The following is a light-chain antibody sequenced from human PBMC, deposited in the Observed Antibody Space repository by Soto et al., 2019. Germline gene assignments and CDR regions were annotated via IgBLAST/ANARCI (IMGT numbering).Light chain of an antibody. V-gene: IGLV2-14*01. J-gene: IGLJ2*01. CDR3: SSYTSSSTLVV. CDR1: SSDVGGYNY. CDR2: DVS. Sequence: QSVLTQPASVSGSPGQSITISCTGTSSDVGGYNYVSWYQQHPGKAPKLMIYDVSNRPSGVSNRFSGSKSGNTASLHISGLQAEDEDDYYCSSYTSSSTLVVFGGGTKLTVL.